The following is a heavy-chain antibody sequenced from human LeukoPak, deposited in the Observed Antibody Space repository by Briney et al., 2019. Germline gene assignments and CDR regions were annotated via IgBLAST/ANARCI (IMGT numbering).Heavy chain of an antibody. CDR3: ARGQVDIVVVPASYYYYMDV. CDR2: IYYSGST. Sequence: SETLSLTCTVSGGSISSYYWSWTRQPPGKGLEWIGYIYYSGSTNYNPSLQSRVTISVDTSKNQFSLKLSSVTAADTAVYYCARGQVDIVVVPASYYYYMDVWGKGTTVTVPS. V-gene: IGHV4-59*01. CDR1: GGSISSYY. J-gene: IGHJ6*03. D-gene: IGHD2-2*03.